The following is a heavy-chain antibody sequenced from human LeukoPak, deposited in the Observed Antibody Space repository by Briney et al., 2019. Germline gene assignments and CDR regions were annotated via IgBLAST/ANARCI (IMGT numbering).Heavy chain of an antibody. V-gene: IGHV3-23*01. Sequence: RGSLRLSCAASGFTFSSYAMSWVRQAPGKGLEWVSAISGSGGSTYYADSVKGRFTISRDNSKNTLYLQMNSLRAEDTAVYYCAKDGARGSYYFHFDYWGQGTLVTVSS. D-gene: IGHD1-26*01. CDR3: AKDGARGSYYFHFDY. J-gene: IGHJ4*02. CDR1: GFTFSSYA. CDR2: ISGSGGST.